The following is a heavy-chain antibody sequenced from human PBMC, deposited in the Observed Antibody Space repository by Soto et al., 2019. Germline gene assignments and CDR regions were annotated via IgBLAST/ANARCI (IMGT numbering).Heavy chain of an antibody. J-gene: IGHJ4*02. D-gene: IGHD6-6*01. V-gene: IGHV4-31*03. CDR2: TYYSGST. CDR1: GVTISSGGYY. CDR3: ARDRRRSSIAAGGFDS. Sequence: PSETQSLTCTVSGVTISSGGYYWSWLRPHPGKGLEWNGYTYYSGSTYYNSSLRSRVTIAEDTSKNQFSLKLSSVTAADTAVYYCARDRRRSSIAAGGFDSWGQETLVTVSS.